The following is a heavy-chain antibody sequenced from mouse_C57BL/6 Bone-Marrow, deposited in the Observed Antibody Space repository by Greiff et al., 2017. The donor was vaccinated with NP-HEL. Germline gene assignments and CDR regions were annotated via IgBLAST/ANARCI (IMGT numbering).Heavy chain of an antibody. CDR1: GYTFTGYW. V-gene: IGHV1-9*01. D-gene: IGHD1-1*01. Sequence: VKLQESGAELMKPGASVKLSCKATGYTFTGYWIEWVKQRPGHGLEWIGEILPGSGSTNYNDKFKGKATFTADTSSNTAYMQLSSLTTEDSAIYYCARSLRYPFDYWGQGTTLTVSS. CDR2: ILPGSGST. CDR3: ARSLRYPFDY. J-gene: IGHJ2*01.